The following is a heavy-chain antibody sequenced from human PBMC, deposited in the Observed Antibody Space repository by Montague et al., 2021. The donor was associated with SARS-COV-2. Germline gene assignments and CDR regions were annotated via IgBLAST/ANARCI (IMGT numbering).Heavy chain of an antibody. D-gene: IGHD6-13*01. CDR2: TDWDDDK. Sequence: PALVKTTQTLTLTCTLSGLPLSTSGLCVGWIRQPPGKALEWLALTDWDDDKYYSPSLKTRLSTSKDTSKNQVALTMANMEPVDTATYYCARIPNDSWYVSYFDYWGQGILVTVSS. CDR3: ARIPNDSWYVSYFDY. V-gene: IGHV2-70*01. J-gene: IGHJ4*02. CDR1: GLPLSTSGLC.